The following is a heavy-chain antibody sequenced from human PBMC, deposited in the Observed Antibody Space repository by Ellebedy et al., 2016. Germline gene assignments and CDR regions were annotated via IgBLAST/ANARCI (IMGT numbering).Heavy chain of an antibody. CDR2: IYQSGRT. CDR1: GYSISSGHY. Sequence: SETLSLTXTVSGYSISSGHYWGWIRQPPGKGLEWIGSIYQSGRTYYNPSLQSRVTISVDTSKNHFSLKLSSVTPADTAVYHCARVKLLWFEDPESDYYYGMDVWGQGTTVTVSS. CDR3: ARVKLLWFEDPESDYYYGMDV. V-gene: IGHV4-38-2*02. D-gene: IGHD3-10*01. J-gene: IGHJ6*02.